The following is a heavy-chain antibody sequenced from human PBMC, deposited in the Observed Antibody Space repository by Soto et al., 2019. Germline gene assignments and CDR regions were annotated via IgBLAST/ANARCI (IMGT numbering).Heavy chain of an antibody. J-gene: IGHJ2*01. CDR3: AREGIAGYFDL. CDR1: GFTFSSYG. V-gene: IGHV3-33*01. Sequence: QVQLVESGGGVVQPGRSLRLSCAASGFTFSSYGMHWVRQAPGKGLEWVAVIWYDGSNKYYADSVKGRFTISRDNSKNTLYLQMNSLRAEDTAVYYCAREGIAGYFDLWGRGTLVTVSS. D-gene: IGHD6-13*01. CDR2: IWYDGSNK.